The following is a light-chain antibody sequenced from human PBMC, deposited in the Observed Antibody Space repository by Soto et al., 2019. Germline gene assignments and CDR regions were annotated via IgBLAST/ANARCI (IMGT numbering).Light chain of an antibody. CDR2: DAS. V-gene: IGKV1-5*01. CDR1: QSISSW. CDR3: LQSYNIPIT. J-gene: IGKJ5*01. Sequence: DIQMTQSPSTLSASVGARVTITCRASQSISSWMAWYQQKPGKAPKLLIYDASSLESGVPSRFSGSGSGTDFTLTISSLQPEDFATYYCLQSYNIPITFGQGTRLEIK.